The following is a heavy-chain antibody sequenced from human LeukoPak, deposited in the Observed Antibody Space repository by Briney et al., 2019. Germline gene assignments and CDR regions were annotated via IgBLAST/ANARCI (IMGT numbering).Heavy chain of an antibody. CDR3: AKENRNAAGRARYYYYGMDV. CDR1: GFTFSSYG. J-gene: IGHJ6*02. V-gene: IGHV3-30*18. Sequence: PGRSLRLSCAASGFTFSSYGMHWVRQAPGKGLEWVAVISYDGSNKYYADSVKGRFTISRDNSKNTLYLQMNSLRAEDTAVYYCAKENRNAAGRARYYYYGMDVWGQGTTVTVSS. D-gene: IGHD6-13*01. CDR2: ISYDGSNK.